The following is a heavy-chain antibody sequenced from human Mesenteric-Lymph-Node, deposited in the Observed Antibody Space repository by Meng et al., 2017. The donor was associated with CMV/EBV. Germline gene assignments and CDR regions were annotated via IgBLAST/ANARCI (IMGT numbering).Heavy chain of an antibody. V-gene: IGHV3-21*01. CDR1: GFTFSSYS. Sequence: GESLKISCGASGFTFSSYSMNWVRQAPGKGLEWVSSITSSSNYIYYADSVKGRFTISRDNAKNSLYLQMNSLRAEDTAIYYCARDYPGGLFDYWGQGTLVTVSS. J-gene: IGHJ4*02. CDR2: ITSSSNYI. D-gene: IGHD3-16*01. CDR3: ARDYPGGLFDY.